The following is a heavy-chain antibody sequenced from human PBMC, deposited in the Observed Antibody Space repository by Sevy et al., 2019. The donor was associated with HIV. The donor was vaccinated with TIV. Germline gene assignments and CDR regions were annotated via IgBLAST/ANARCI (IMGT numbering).Heavy chain of an antibody. V-gene: IGHV3-7*03. D-gene: IGHD2-2*01. CDR2: IKRDGSEK. CDR1: GFTFSNYW. J-gene: IGHJ6*02. Sequence: GGSLRLSCAASGFTFSNYWMSWVRQAPGTGLEWVAHIKRDGSEKYYVDSVKGRFSISRDNPKNSLYLQMNSLRAEDTAVYYCASDCSSTTCLWGLDVWGQRTTVTVSS. CDR3: ASDCSSTTCLWGLDV.